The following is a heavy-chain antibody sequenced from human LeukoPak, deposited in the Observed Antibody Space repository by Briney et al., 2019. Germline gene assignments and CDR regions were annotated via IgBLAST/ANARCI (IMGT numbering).Heavy chain of an antibody. CDR1: GFTFSSYA. Sequence: GGSLRLSCAASGFTFSSYAMSWVRQAPGKGLEWVSSISVSGGSTYYADSVKGRFTISRDNSKNTLYLQMNSLRAEDTAVYYCAKHLSSGWYSVDYWGQGTLVTVSS. D-gene: IGHD6-19*01. J-gene: IGHJ4*02. CDR3: AKHLSSGWYSVDY. V-gene: IGHV3-23*01. CDR2: ISVSGGST.